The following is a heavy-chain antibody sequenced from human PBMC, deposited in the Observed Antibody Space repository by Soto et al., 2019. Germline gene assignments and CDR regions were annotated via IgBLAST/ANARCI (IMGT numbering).Heavy chain of an antibody. CDR2: INHSVST. V-gene: IGHV4-34*01. CDR1: GGSFSGYY. D-gene: IGHD2-8*01. J-gene: IGHJ5*02. CDR3: ARVQRYCTNGVCPPKGFDP. Sequence: SETLSLTCAVYGGSFSGYYWSWIRQPPGKGLEWIGEINHSVSTNYNPSLKSRVTISVDTSKNQFSLKLSSVTAADTAVYYCARVQRYCTNGVCPPKGFDPWGQGTLVTV.